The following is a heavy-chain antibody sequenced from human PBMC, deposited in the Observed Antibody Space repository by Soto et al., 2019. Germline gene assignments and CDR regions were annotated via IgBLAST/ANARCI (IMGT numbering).Heavy chain of an antibody. CDR2: MRPNIGTT. CDR3: ARGRGSTSWYSCQY. V-gene: IGHV1-8*01. J-gene: IGHJ4*02. Sequence: ASVNVSCKTSGNTFTSYDMNWVRQAPGQGLEWMGWMRPNIGTTGYAGKFQGRVSMTRNTPISTAYMELSGLTSEDTAVYYCARGRGSTSWYSCQYWGKGNQVSGST. D-gene: IGHD6-13*01. CDR1: GNTFTSYD.